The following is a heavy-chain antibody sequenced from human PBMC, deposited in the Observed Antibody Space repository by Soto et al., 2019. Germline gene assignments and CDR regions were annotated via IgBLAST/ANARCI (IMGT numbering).Heavy chain of an antibody. D-gene: IGHD1-26*01. J-gene: IGHJ3*01. CDR2: ITPFNGNT. CDR3: ASGADAFDF. Sequence: QMQLVQSGAEVKKTGSSVKVSCKASGYTFTYRYLPWVRQPPGKALEWRGWITPFNGNTYCAQKFQDRVTITRDKSMTTAYMELSSLRSEDTAMYYCASGADAFDFWGHGTMVTVSS. V-gene: IGHV1-45*02. CDR1: GYTFTYRY.